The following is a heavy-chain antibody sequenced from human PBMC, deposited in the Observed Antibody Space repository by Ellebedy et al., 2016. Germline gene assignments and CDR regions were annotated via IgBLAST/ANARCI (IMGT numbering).Heavy chain of an antibody. J-gene: IGHJ6*02. D-gene: IGHD2-15*01. V-gene: IGHV1-69*05. Sequence: ASVKVSCKASGGTFSSYAISWVRQAPGQGLEWMGGIIPIFGTANYAQKFQGRVTMTIDTSASTAYMELSSLRSEDTAVYYCARDTSCSGGSCYSWVLYYYGMDVWGQGTTVTVSS. CDR3: ARDTSCSGGSCYSWVLYYYGMDV. CDR2: IIPIFGTA. CDR1: GGTFSSYA.